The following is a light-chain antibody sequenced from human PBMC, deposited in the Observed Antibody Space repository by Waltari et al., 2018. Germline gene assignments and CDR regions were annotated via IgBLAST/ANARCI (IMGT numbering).Light chain of an antibody. CDR1: SSDVGGDNH. CDR2: DVS. V-gene: IGLV2-23*02. CDR3: CSFAASSTWV. Sequence: HFALTQPAPASGSPGQAFITSCTGTSSDVGGDNHVFWYQQHPSEDSQLMIYDVSKRPSGLLQRYSGSKPGNAASLTFTGSEAGNEADYYCCSFAASSTWVFGGRTKLTAL. J-gene: IGLJ3*02.